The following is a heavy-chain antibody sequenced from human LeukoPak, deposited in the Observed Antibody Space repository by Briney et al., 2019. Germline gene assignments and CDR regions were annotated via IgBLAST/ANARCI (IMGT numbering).Heavy chain of an antibody. CDR2: IYTSGST. CDR1: GGSISSYY. Sequence: SETLSLTCTVSGGSISSYYWSWIRQPAGKGLGWIGRIYTSGSTNYNPSLKSRVTMSVDTSKNQFSLKLSSVTAADTAVYYCARAYYDSSGYYGGEYYFDYWGQGTLVTVSS. CDR3: ARAYYDSSGYYGGEYYFDY. J-gene: IGHJ4*02. D-gene: IGHD3-22*01. V-gene: IGHV4-4*07.